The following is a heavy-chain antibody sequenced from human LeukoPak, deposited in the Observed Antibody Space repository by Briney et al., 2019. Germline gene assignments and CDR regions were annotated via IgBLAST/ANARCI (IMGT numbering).Heavy chain of an antibody. CDR1: GDSISSYY. J-gene: IGHJ4*02. CDR3: ARVVEGAMTTVTTFDY. CDR2: IYTSGGT. D-gene: IGHD4-11*01. Sequence: SETLSLTCTVSGDSISSYYWSWIRQPPGKGLEWIGYIYTSGGTNYIPSLKGRVTISVDTSKNQFSLKLSSVTAADTAVYYCARVVEGAMTTVTTFDYWGQGTLVTVSS. V-gene: IGHV4-59*13.